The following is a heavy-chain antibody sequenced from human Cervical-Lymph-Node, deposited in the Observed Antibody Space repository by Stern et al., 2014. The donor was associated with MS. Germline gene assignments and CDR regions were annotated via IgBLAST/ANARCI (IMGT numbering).Heavy chain of an antibody. J-gene: IGHJ4*02. CDR1: GGSIISGDYY. Sequence: QLQLQESGPGLVKPSQTLSLTCTVSGGSIISGDYYWSWIRQPPGKGLEWIGYIFYTGSTYYNPSLKSRLTISVDTSKNQFSLNLSSVTAADTAVYYCVRDRSYYFFDYWGQGTLVTVSS. V-gene: IGHV4-30-4*01. CDR3: VRDRSYYFFDY. CDR2: IFYTGST. D-gene: IGHD3-10*01.